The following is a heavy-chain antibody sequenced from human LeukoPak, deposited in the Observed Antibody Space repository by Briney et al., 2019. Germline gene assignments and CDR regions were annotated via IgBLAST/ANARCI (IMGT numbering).Heavy chain of an antibody. CDR1: GFTFRSHA. CDR3: AKDSSGSYYYFDY. CDR2: IYENGGTT. D-gene: IGHD1-26*01. J-gene: IGHJ4*02. Sequence: GGSLRLSCVGSGFTFRSHAMSWVRQAPEKGLEFVSGIYENGGTTYYADSVKGRFTISRDNSKNTLYLQMNSLRAEDTAVYYCAKDSSGSYYYFDYWGQGTLVTVSS. V-gene: IGHV3-23*01.